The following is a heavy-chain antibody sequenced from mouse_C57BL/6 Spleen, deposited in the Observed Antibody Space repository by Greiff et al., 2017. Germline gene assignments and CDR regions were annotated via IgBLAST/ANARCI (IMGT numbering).Heavy chain of an antibody. CDR1: GYTFTSYG. Sequence: VQLQQSGAELARPGASVKLSCKASGYTFTSYGISWVKQRTGQGLEWIGEIYPRSGNTYYNEKFKGKATLTADKSSSTAYMELRSLTSEDSAVYFCAKEERNWDVGDYWGQGTTLTVSS. J-gene: IGHJ2*01. CDR2: IYPRSGNT. D-gene: IGHD4-1*01. CDR3: AKEERNWDVGDY. V-gene: IGHV1-81*01.